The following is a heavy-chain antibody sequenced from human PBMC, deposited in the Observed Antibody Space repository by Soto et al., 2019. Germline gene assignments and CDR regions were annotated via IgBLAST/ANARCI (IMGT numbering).Heavy chain of an antibody. CDR3: AAGDSYHSSGYYLYYYTMDV. CDR1: GGSISNSSYY. CDR2: VYYAGST. D-gene: IGHD3-22*01. Sequence: SETLPLTYTVSGGSISNSSYYRGWIRQPPGKALEWIGNVYYAGSTYYNPSLKSRVTISVETSKSQFSLQLSSVTAADTAVYYCAAGDSYHSSGYYLYYYTMDVWGQGTTVTV. J-gene: IGHJ6*02. V-gene: IGHV4-39*01.